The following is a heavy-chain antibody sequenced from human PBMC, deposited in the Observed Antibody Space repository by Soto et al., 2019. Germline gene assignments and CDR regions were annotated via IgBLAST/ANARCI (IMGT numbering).Heavy chain of an antibody. V-gene: IGHV3-30*04. CDR3: ARAGYSSSWNWFDP. CDR1: GDNFRSYA. J-gene: IGHJ5*02. D-gene: IGHD6-13*01. Sequence: QVQLVESGGGVVQAGRSLRLSCAASGDNFRSYAMHWVRQAPGKGLEWVAVISYDESHEYYADSVKGRFTISRDNSKNTLYLQMNSLRGDDTAVYYCARAGYSSSWNWFDPWGQGTQVTVSS. CDR2: ISYDESHE.